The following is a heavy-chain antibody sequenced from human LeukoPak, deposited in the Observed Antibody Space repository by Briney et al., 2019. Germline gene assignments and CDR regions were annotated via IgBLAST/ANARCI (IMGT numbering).Heavy chain of an antibody. CDR3: ARDSRYSTSPFDY. CDR2: ISSSGGTT. Sequence: PGGSLRLSCAASGFTFSTYAVNWVRQAPGKGLEWVSAISSSGGTTYYADSVKGRFSISRDNSKNTLYLQMNSLRAEDTAVYYCARDSRYSTSPFDYWGQGTLVTVSS. V-gene: IGHV3-23*01. CDR1: GFTFSTYA. D-gene: IGHD6-6*01. J-gene: IGHJ4*02.